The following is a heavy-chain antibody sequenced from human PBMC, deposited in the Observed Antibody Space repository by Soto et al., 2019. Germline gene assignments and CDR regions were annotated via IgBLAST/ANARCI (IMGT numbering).Heavy chain of an antibody. Sequence: ASVKVSCKASGYTFTSYAMHWVRQAPGQRLEWMGWINAGSGNTKYSQKFQGRVTITRDTSASTAYMELSSLRSEDTAVYYCARDRSWYSGWFDPWGQGTLVTVSS. D-gene: IGHD6-13*01. CDR2: INAGSGNT. J-gene: IGHJ5*02. CDR3: ARDRSWYSGWFDP. CDR1: GYTFTSYA. V-gene: IGHV1-3*01.